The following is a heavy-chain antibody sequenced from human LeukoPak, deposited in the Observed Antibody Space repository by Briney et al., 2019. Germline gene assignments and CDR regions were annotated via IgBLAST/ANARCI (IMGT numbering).Heavy chain of an antibody. CDR2: IYTSGST. D-gene: IGHD2/OR15-2a*01. CDR1: GGSISSYY. V-gene: IGHV4-4*07. Sequence: PPETLSLTCTVSGGSISSYYWSWIRQPAGKGLEWIGRIYTSGSTNYNPSLKSRVTMSVDTSKNQFSLKLSSVTAADTAVYYCARHKEVGDYYYFDYWGQGTLVTVSS. CDR3: ARHKEVGDYYYFDY. J-gene: IGHJ4*02.